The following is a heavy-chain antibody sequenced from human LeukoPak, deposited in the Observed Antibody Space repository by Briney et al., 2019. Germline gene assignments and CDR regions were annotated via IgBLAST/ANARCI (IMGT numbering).Heavy chain of an antibody. J-gene: IGHJ3*02. V-gene: IGHV4-30-4*08. CDR3: ARVLVGASTRVAFDI. Sequence: SQTLSLTCTVSGGSISSGDYYWSWIRQPPGKGLVWIGYIYYSGSTYYNPSLKSRVTISVDTSKNQFSLKLSSVTAADTAVYYCARVLVGASTRVAFDIWGQGTMVTVSS. CDR1: GGSISSGDYY. CDR2: IYYSGST. D-gene: IGHD1-26*01.